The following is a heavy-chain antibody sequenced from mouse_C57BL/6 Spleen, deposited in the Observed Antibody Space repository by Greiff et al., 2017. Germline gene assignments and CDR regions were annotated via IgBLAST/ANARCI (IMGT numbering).Heavy chain of an antibody. J-gene: IGHJ1*03. CDR3: AREERIYYYGSSHWYFDV. CDR2: ISDGGSYT. V-gene: IGHV5-4*01. CDR1: GFTFSSYA. D-gene: IGHD1-1*01. Sequence: EVKLMESGGGLVKPGGSLKLSCAASGFTFSSYAMSWVRQTPEKRLAWVATISDGGSYTYYPDNVKGRFTISRDNAKNNLYLQMSHLKSEDTAMYYCAREERIYYYGSSHWYFDVWGTGTTVTVSS.